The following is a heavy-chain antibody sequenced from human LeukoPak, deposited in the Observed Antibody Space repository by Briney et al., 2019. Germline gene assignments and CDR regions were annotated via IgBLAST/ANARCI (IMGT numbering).Heavy chain of an antibody. CDR1: GFSISNGYY. CDR2: IYHSGTT. Sequence: SETLSLTCIVSGFSISNGYYWGWVRQAPEKGLEWLGIIYHSGTTYYNPSFKSRVTISVDRSKNQFSLKLTSLTATDTAVYYCARDGRLMQNYYFDYWGPGTLVTVSS. CDR3: ARDGRLMQNYYFDY. D-gene: IGHD2-21*02. J-gene: IGHJ4*02. V-gene: IGHV4-38-2*02.